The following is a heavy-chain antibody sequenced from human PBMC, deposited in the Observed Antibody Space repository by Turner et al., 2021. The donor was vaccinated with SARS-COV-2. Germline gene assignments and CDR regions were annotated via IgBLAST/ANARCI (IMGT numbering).Heavy chain of an antibody. CDR2: LNPGNGDT. CDR3: ARLAPDSSGYLYVGAFDV. CDR1: AYSFSGYN. V-gene: IGHV1-2*02. Sequence: QVQLVQSAPDVKKPGASVRVSCKASAYSFSGYNIHWVRQAPGQGLEWMGWLNPGNGDTDSAQKFQGRLTMTRDTSIRTAYMDLTRLKSDDTAIYYCARLAPDSSGYLYVGAFDVWGQGTRVTGSS. J-gene: IGHJ3*01. D-gene: IGHD3-22*01.